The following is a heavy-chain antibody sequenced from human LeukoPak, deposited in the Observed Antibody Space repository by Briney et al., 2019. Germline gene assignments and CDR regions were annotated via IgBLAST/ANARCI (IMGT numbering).Heavy chain of an antibody. Sequence: PGGSLRLSCAASGFTFSSYWMSWVRQAPGKGLEWVANIKQDGSEKYYVDSVKGRFIISRDNAKNSLYLQMNSLRAEDTAVYYCAKGAFRDQVQGCYYMDVWGKGTTVTVSS. CDR2: IKQDGSEK. D-gene: IGHD3-10*01. CDR3: AKGAFRDQVQGCYYMDV. V-gene: IGHV3-7*01. CDR1: GFTFSSYW. J-gene: IGHJ6*03.